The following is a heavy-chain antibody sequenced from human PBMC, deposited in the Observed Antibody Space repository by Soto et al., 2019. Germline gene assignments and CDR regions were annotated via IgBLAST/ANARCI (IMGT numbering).Heavy chain of an antibody. D-gene: IGHD5-12*01. Sequence: SETLSLTCAVYGGSFSGYYWSWIRQPPGKGLEWIGEINHSGSTNYNPSLKSRVTISVGTSENQFSLKLSSVTAADTAVYYCVATKLYYYYYGMDVWGQGTTVTVSS. J-gene: IGHJ6*02. CDR2: INHSGST. V-gene: IGHV4-34*01. CDR1: GGSFSGYY. CDR3: VATKLYYYYYGMDV.